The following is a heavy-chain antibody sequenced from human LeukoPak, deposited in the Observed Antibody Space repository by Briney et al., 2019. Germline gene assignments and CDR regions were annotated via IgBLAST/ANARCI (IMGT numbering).Heavy chain of an antibody. CDR1: GGSISSSSYY. V-gene: IGHV4-39*07. CDR3: ARSVEGYCRGGSCYSYSYYMDV. D-gene: IGHD2-15*01. CDR2: IYYSGST. J-gene: IGHJ6*03. Sequence: PSETLSLTCTVSGGSISSSSYYWGWIRQPPGKGLEWIGYIYYSGSTNYNPSLKSRVTISVDTSKNQFSLKLSSVTAADTAVYYCARSVEGYCRGGSCYSYSYYMDVWGKGTTVTVSS.